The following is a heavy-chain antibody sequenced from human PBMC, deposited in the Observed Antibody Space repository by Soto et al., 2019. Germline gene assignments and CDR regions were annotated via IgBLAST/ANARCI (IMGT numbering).Heavy chain of an antibody. CDR2: ISSSSSTI. D-gene: IGHD3-22*01. CDR3: VRDQLYYYDISGRPVNGFDF. V-gene: IGHV3-48*01. J-gene: IGHJ3*01. Sequence: GGSLRLSCAASGFTFSTYSMNWVRQAPGKGLEWVSYISSSSSTIFYTDSVKGRITVSRDNAKKSLYLQMNSLGAEDTALYFFVRDQLYYYDISGRPVNGFDFWGQGTMVTVSS. CDR1: GFTFSTYS.